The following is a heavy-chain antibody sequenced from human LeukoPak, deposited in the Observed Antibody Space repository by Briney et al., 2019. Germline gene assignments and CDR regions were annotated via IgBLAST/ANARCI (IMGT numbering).Heavy chain of an antibody. Sequence: GGSLRLSCAASGFSFSTYGMHWVRQAPGKGLEWVAVISFDGSSKKYGDSVKGRFTISRDNSKNTLYLQMNSLRAEDTAVYYCAKGVVPAAFDNDAFDIWGQGTMVTVSS. CDR3: AKGVVPAAFDNDAFDI. CDR2: ISFDGSSK. D-gene: IGHD2-2*01. V-gene: IGHV3-30*18. CDR1: GFSFSTYG. J-gene: IGHJ3*02.